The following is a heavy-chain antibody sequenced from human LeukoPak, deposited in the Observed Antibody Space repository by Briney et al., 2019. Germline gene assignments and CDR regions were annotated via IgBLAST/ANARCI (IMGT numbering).Heavy chain of an antibody. CDR2: INAGNGNT. V-gene: IGHV1-3*01. CDR3: ATLTPYYYDSSGYYYFDY. D-gene: IGHD3-22*01. CDR1: GGTFSSYA. J-gene: IGHJ4*02. Sequence: ASVKVSCKASGGTFSSYAISWVRQAPGQRLEWMGWINAGNGNTKYSQKFQGRVTITRDTSASTAYMELSSLRSEDTAVYYCATLTPYYYDSSGYYYFDYWGQGTLVTVSS.